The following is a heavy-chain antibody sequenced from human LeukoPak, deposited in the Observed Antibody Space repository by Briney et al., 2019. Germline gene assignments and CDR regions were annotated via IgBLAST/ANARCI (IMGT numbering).Heavy chain of an antibody. V-gene: IGHV3-7*03. CDR1: GFTFSNYW. J-gene: IGHJ4*02. CDR3: ARTLRGGGALDS. D-gene: IGHD3-16*01. Sequence: GGSLRVSCAASGFTFSNYWLNWVRQAPGKGLEWVANIKEDGSEKYYVDSVKGRFTISRDNAKNSMFLQMNSLRAEDTAVYYCARTLRGGGALDSWGQGTLGTVSS. CDR2: IKEDGSEK.